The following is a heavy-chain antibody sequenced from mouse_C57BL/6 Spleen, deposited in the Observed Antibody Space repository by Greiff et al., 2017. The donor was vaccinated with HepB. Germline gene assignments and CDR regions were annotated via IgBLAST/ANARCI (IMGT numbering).Heavy chain of an antibody. CDR2: IYPGDGDT. CDR1: GYAFSSSW. J-gene: IGHJ4*01. D-gene: IGHD3-3*01. Sequence: QVQLQQSGPELVKPGASVKISCKASGYAFSSSWMNWVKQRPGKGLEWIGRIYPGDGDTNYNGKFKGKATLTADKSSSTAYMQLSSLTSEDSAVYFCARAGGREYYYAMDYWGQGTSVTVSS. CDR3: ARAGGREYYYAMDY. V-gene: IGHV1-82*01.